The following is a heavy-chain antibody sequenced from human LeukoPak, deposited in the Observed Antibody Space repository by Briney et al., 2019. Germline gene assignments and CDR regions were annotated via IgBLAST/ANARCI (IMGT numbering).Heavy chain of an antibody. V-gene: IGHV1-18*01. CDR2: ISAYNGNT. CDR1: GYTFTSYG. Sequence: VASVKVSCKASGYTFTSYGISWVRQAPGQGLEWMGWISAYNGNTNYAQKLQGRVTMTTDTSTSTAYMELRSLRSDDTAVYYCARDPQGIAAAGPFPYWGQGTLVTVSS. J-gene: IGHJ4*02. D-gene: IGHD6-13*01. CDR3: ARDPQGIAAAGPFPY.